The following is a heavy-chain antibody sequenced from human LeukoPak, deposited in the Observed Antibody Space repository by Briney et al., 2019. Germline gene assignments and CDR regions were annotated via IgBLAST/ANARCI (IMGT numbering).Heavy chain of an antibody. CDR3: ARAVRYCSSTSCYKNDYYYYMDV. CDR1: GYTFTSYY. Sequence: ASVKVSCKASGYTFTSYYMHWVRQAPGQGLEWMGIINPSGGSTSYAQKFQGRVTMTRDTSTSTVYMELSRLRSEDTAVYYCARAVRYCSSTSCYKNDYYYYMDVWGKGTTVTVSS. J-gene: IGHJ6*03. V-gene: IGHV1-46*01. D-gene: IGHD2-2*02. CDR2: INPSGGST.